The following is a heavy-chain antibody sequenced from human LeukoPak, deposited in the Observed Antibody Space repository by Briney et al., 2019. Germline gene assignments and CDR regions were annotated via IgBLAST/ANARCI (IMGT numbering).Heavy chain of an antibody. V-gene: IGHV4-39*01. Sequence: SETLSLTCTVSGGAVSSDSYYWGWIRQPPGEGLEWIGSIYYSGSTYYNPSLKSRVTISVDTSKNQFSLKLSSVTAADTAVYYCARISELRLGELSFDYWGQGTLVTVSS. CDR3: ARISELRLGELSFDY. CDR2: IYYSGST. D-gene: IGHD3-16*02. J-gene: IGHJ4*02. CDR1: GGAVSSDSYY.